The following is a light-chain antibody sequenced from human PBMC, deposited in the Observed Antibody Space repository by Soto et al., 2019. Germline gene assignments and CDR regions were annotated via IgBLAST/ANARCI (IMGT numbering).Light chain of an antibody. V-gene: IGKV3-15*01. CDR1: QSVSST. CDR3: QQYNNWPYT. Sequence: ERVKTQSPATLSEYTGESATLSCRASQSVSSTLAWYQQKPGQAPRLLINSASTRATGISARFSGSGSGTEFTLTISSLQSEDFAVYYCQQYNNWPYTFGQGTKVDIK. J-gene: IGKJ2*01. CDR2: SAS.